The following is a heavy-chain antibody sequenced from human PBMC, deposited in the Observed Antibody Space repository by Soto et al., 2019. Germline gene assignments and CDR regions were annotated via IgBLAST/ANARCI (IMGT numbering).Heavy chain of an antibody. D-gene: IGHD5-18*01. CDR2: IWYDGSNK. Sequence: GSMRLSCAASGFTFSSYGMHWVRQAPGKGLEWVAVIWYDGSNKYNADSVKGRFTISRDNSKNTLYLQMNSLRAEDTAVDYCARALLIQLWFDWGQGTLVTVSS. J-gene: IGHJ4*02. V-gene: IGHV3-33*01. CDR3: ARALLIQLWFD. CDR1: GFTFSSYG.